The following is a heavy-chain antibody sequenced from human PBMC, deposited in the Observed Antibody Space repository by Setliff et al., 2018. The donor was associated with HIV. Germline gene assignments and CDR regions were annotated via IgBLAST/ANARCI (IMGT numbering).Heavy chain of an antibody. V-gene: IGHV1-69*13. D-gene: IGHD2-2*03. Sequence: SVKVSCKASGGTFSSSAISRVRQAPGQGLEWMGGIIPIFDTANYAQKFQGRVTITADESTSTAYMELSSLRSEDTAIYYCARDPYGYCTTTTCYVPGYWGQGTLVTVSS. CDR3: ARDPYGYCTTTTCYVPGY. CDR2: IIPIFDTA. J-gene: IGHJ4*02. CDR1: GGTFSSSA.